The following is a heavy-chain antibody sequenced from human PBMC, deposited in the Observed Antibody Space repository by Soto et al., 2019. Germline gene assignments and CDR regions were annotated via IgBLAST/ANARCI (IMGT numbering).Heavy chain of an antibody. V-gene: IGHV3-21*02. Sequence: EVLLVESGGGLVKPGGSLRLSCVASGFSFSTFTMHWVRQALGKGREGIATISSTSINIYYAGSVKGRFSISRDNPKNSLFLQMNSLRAEDMAVYYCARGIASTSLVSFDVWGQGTMVTVS. CDR1: GFSFSTFT. CDR3: ARGIASTSLVSFDV. CDR2: ISSTSINI. J-gene: IGHJ3*01. D-gene: IGHD1-1*01.